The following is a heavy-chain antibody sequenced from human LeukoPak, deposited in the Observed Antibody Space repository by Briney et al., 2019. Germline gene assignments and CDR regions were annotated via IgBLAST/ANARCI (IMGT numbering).Heavy chain of an antibody. Sequence: ASVKVSCKVSGYTLTELSMHWVRQAPGKGLEWMGGFDPEDGETIYAQKFQGRVTMTEDTPTDTAYMELSSLRSEDTAVYYCATISLFGYDFWSGIDYWGQGTLVTVSS. V-gene: IGHV1-24*01. CDR1: GYTLTELS. D-gene: IGHD3-3*01. CDR3: ATISLFGYDFWSGIDY. J-gene: IGHJ4*02. CDR2: FDPEDGET.